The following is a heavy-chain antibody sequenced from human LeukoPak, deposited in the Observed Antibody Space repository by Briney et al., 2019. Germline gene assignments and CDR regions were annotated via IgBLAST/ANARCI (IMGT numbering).Heavy chain of an antibody. Sequence: GGSLRLSCAASRFTFRSFGIHWVRQAPGKGLEWVAFIRDDGSNKYYADSVKGRFTISRDNSKNTLYLQMNSLRAEDTAVYYCAKDPLYCSSTSCYGDYWGQGTLVTVSS. D-gene: IGHD2-2*01. CDR2: IRDDGSNK. CDR1: RFTFRSFG. V-gene: IGHV3-30*02. J-gene: IGHJ4*02. CDR3: AKDPLYCSSTSCYGDY.